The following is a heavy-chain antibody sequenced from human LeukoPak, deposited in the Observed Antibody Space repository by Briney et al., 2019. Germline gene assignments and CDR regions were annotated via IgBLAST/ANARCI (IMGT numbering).Heavy chain of an antibody. V-gene: IGHV3-11*01. CDR1: EFTFSNYW. CDR3: ARDMAVAGRNDAFDI. Sequence: PGGSLRLSCAASEFTFSNYWMSWVRQAPGRGLEWVSYISGSGSTIYYADSVKGRFTISRDNAKNTVYLQMNSLRAEDTAVFYCARDMAVAGRNDAFDIWGQGTMVTVSS. CDR2: ISGSGSTI. J-gene: IGHJ3*02. D-gene: IGHD6-19*01.